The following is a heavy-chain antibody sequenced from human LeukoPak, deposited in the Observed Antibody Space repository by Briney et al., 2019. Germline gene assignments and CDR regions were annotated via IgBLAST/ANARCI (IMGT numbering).Heavy chain of an antibody. V-gene: IGHV3-9*01. CDR2: ITWNSGSI. CDR3: AKDARGFDY. CDR1: GFTFDDYA. Sequence: GGSLRLSCAASGFTFDDYAMHWVRQPPGKGLEWVSGITWNSGSIGYADSVKGRFTISRDNAKNSLYLQMNSLRAEDTALYYCAKDARGFDYWGQGTLVTVSS. J-gene: IGHJ4*02.